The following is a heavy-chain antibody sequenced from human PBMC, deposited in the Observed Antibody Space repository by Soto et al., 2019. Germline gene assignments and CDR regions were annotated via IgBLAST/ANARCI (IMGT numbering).Heavy chain of an antibody. V-gene: IGHV4-30-4*01. Sequence: SETLSLTCTVSGGSISSGDYYWSWIRQPPGKGLEWIGYIYYSGSTYYNPSLKSRVTISVDTSKNQFTLKLSSVTAADTAGYYCARDYDSSGYYEQWGQGTLVTVS. CDR3: ARDYDSSGYYEQ. CDR1: GGSISSGDYY. D-gene: IGHD3-22*01. CDR2: IYYSGST. J-gene: IGHJ4*02.